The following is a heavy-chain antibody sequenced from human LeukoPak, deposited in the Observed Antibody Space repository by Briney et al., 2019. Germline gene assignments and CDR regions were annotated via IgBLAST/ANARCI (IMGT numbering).Heavy chain of an antibody. V-gene: IGHV3-30*04. Sequence: GGSLRLSCAASGFTFSSYAVHWVRQAPGKGLEWVALISYDGSNKYYADSVKGRFTISRDNSKNTLYLQMNSLRAEDTAVYYCARAGWDFSGKPFDYWGQGTLVTVSS. D-gene: IGHD2-15*01. CDR1: GFTFSSYA. CDR2: ISYDGSNK. J-gene: IGHJ4*02. CDR3: ARAGWDFSGKPFDY.